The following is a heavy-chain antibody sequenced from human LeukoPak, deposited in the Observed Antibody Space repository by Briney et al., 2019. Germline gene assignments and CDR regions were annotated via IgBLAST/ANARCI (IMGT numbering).Heavy chain of an antibody. CDR2: MNPNSGNT. CDR3: ARRCDSSSWYFPPHNDNWFDP. CDR1: GYTLTSYD. V-gene: IGHV1-8*01. D-gene: IGHD6-13*01. J-gene: IGHJ5*02. Sequence: ASVKVSCKASGYTLTSYDINWVRQATGQGLEWMGWMNPNSGNTGYAQKFQGRVTMTRNTSISTAYMELSSLRSEDTAVYYCARRCDSSSWYFPPHNDNWFDPWGQGTLVTVSS.